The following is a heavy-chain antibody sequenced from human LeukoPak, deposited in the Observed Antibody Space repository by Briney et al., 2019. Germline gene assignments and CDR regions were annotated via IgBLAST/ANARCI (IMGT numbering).Heavy chain of an antibody. D-gene: IGHD1-26*01. J-gene: IGHJ4*02. Sequence: GGSLRLSCAASGFTFSSFEMNWVRQAPGKGLEWVSYISSSGGTMYYADSVRGRFTISRDNAKNSLYLQMNSLRAEDTAVYYCARGGSYVHYWGQGTLVTVSP. CDR2: ISSSGGTM. CDR3: ARGGSYVHY. V-gene: IGHV3-48*03. CDR1: GFTFSSFE.